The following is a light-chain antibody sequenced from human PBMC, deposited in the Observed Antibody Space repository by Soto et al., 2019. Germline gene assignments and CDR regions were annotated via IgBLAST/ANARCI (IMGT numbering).Light chain of an antibody. V-gene: IGLV1-44*01. CDR2: TNN. J-gene: IGLJ2*01. CDR1: ISNIGGNT. Sequence: QAVVTQPPSASGTPGQRVTISCSGSISNIGGNTVNWYQQLPGTAPKLLMYTNNQRPSGVPDRFSGSKSGTSASLAISGLQSEDEADYYCAAWDDSLNGVVFGGGTQLTVL. CDR3: AAWDDSLNGVV.